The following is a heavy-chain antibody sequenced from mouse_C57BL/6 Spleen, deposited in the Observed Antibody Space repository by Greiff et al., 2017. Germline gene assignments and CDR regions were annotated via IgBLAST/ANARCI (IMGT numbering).Heavy chain of an antibody. CDR1: GFTFSNYW. J-gene: IGHJ4*01. V-gene: IGHV6-3*01. CDR3: TLGTMDY. Sequence: EVKLEESGGGLVQPGGSMKLSCVASGFTFSNYWMNWVRQSPEKGLEWVAQIRLKSDNYATHYAESVKGRFTIARDDSKSSVYLQMNNLRAADTGIYYCTLGTMDYWGQGTSVTVSS. CDR2: IRLKSDNYAT. D-gene: IGHD3-1*01.